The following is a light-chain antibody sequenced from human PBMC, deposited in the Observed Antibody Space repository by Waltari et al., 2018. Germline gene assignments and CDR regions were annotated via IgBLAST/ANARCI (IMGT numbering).Light chain of an antibody. Sequence: QSALTQPACVSGSPGQSITISCTGTSSDVGAYNYVSWYQQHPGKAPKLIIFDVSNRPSGVSNRFSGSKSGNTASLTISGLQAEDEADYYCSSYISSSTLELFGGGTSLTVL. CDR2: DVS. CDR1: SSDVGAYNY. J-gene: IGLJ2*01. V-gene: IGLV2-14*03. CDR3: SSYISSSTLEL.